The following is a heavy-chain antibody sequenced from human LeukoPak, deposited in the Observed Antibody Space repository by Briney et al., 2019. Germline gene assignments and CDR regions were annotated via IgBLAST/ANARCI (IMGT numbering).Heavy chain of an antibody. CDR2: IYSGGST. CDR3: ARYEYYYDSSGGDAFDI. J-gene: IGHJ3*02. CDR1: GFTVSSNY. D-gene: IGHD3-22*01. Sequence: PGGSLRLSCAASGFTVSSNYMSWVRQAPGKGLEWVSVIYSGGSTYYADSVKGRFTISRDNSKNTLYLQMNSLRAEGTAVYYCARYEYYYDSSGGDAFDIWGQGTMVTVSS. V-gene: IGHV3-66*02.